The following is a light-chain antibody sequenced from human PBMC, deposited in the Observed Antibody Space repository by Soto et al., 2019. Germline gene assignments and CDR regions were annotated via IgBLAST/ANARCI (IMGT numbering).Light chain of an antibody. J-gene: IGLJ1*01. Sequence: QSALTQPPSVSGAPGQRVTISCTGSSSNIGAGYDVHWYQQLPGTAPKLLIYGNSNRPSGVPDRFSGSKSGTSASLAITGLQAEYEADYYCQSYDSSLSGYVFGTGTKLTVL. V-gene: IGLV1-40*01. CDR2: GNS. CDR1: SSNIGAGYD. CDR3: QSYDSSLSGYV.